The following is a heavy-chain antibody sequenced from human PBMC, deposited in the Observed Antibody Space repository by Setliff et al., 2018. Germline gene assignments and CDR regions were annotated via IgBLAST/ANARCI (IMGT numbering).Heavy chain of an antibody. J-gene: IGHJ4*02. Sequence: SETLSLTCTVSGGSVRGYYWSWIRQPPGKGLEWIGYMYYSGDTNYNPSLKSRVTISVDTSKNQFSLNLTSVTAADTAVYYCARASVVHAIAVGYWGQGTLVTVSS. CDR1: GGSVRGYY. V-gene: IGHV4-59*08. CDR3: ARASVVHAIAVGY. CDR2: MYYSGDT. D-gene: IGHD2-15*01.